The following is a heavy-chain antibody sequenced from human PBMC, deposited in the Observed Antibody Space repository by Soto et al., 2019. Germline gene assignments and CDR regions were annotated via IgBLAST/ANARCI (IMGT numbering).Heavy chain of an antibody. CDR3: ARAAAVTNHVYGMDV. J-gene: IGHJ6*02. CDR1: GGTFSSYT. V-gene: IGHV1-69*02. D-gene: IGHD4-17*01. Sequence: ASVKVSCKASGGTFSSYTISWVRQAPGQGLEWMGRIIPILGIANYAQKFQGRVTITADKSTSTAYMELSSLRSDDTAVYYCARAAAVTNHVYGMDVWGQGTTVTVSS. CDR2: IIPILGIA.